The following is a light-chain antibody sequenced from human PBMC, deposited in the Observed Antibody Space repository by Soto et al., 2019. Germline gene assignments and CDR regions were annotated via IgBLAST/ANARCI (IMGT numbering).Light chain of an antibody. CDR3: QQYGSSPLT. V-gene: IGKV3-20*01. CDR2: GAS. J-gene: IGKJ4*01. Sequence: IVLTHSPATLSLSPWDRATLSCGSSQSVSSSYIAWYQQKPGQAPRLLIYGASSRATGIPDRFSGSGSGTDFTLTISRLEPEDFAVYYCQQYGSSPLTFGGGTKVDI. CDR1: QSVSSSY.